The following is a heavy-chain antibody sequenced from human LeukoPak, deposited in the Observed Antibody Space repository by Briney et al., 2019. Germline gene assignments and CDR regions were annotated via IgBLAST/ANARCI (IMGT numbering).Heavy chain of an antibody. J-gene: IGHJ4*02. V-gene: IGHV1-2*02. CDR1: GYSFTGYY. Sequence: ASVKVSCKASGYSFTGYYMHWVRQAPGQGLEWMGWINPNSGGTNYAQKFQGRVTMTRDTSISTAYMELSRLRSDDTAVYYCARASGYNYNFDYWGQGTLVTVSS. D-gene: IGHD5-24*01. CDR2: INPNSGGT. CDR3: ARASGYNYNFDY.